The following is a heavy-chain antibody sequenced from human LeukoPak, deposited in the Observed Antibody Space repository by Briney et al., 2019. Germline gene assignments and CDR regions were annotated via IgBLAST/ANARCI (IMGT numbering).Heavy chain of an antibody. V-gene: IGHV3-64*01. J-gene: IGHJ4*02. CDR2: ISSNGGST. Sequence: GGSLRLSCAASGFTFSSYAMHWVRQAPGKGLEYVSAISSNGGSTYYANSVKGRSTISRDNSKNTLYLQMGSLRAEDMAVYYCARMGADYWGQGTLVTVSS. CDR1: GFTFSSYA. CDR3: ARMGADY.